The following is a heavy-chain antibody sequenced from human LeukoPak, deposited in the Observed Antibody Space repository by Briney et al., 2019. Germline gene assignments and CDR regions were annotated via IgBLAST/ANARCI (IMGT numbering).Heavy chain of an antibody. CDR2: ISGTGNSP. V-gene: IGHV3-23*01. J-gene: IGHJ4*02. D-gene: IGHD1-1*01. Sequence: PGGSLRLSCAASGFTFSTYAMSWVRQAPGKGLEWASAISGTGNSPYYGDSVKGRFTISRDNSKNTLYLQMNSLRAEDTAAYYCAKGGPELERLRPFDYWGQGTLVTVSS. CDR1: GFTFSTYA. CDR3: AKGGPELERLRPFDY.